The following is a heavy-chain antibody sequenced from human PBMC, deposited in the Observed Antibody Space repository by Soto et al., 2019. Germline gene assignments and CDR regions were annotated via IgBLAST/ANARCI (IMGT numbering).Heavy chain of an antibody. Sequence: GGSLRLSFAASGFTFSSYEMNWVRQAPGKGLEWVSYISSSGSTIYYADSVKGRFTISRDNAKNSLYLQMNSLRAEDTAVYYCARDSDYDSSGYSTWGQGTLVTVS. D-gene: IGHD3-22*01. J-gene: IGHJ5*02. V-gene: IGHV3-48*03. CDR1: GFTFSSYE. CDR2: ISSSGSTI. CDR3: ARDSDYDSSGYST.